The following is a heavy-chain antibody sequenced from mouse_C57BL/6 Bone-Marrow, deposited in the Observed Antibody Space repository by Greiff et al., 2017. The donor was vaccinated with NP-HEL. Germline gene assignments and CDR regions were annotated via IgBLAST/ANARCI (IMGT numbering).Heavy chain of an antibody. V-gene: IGHV5-9-1*02. D-gene: IGHD1-1*02. J-gene: IGHJ1*03. CDR3: TREGLSDFDV. CDR1: GFTFSSYA. CDR2: ISSGGDYI. Sequence: EVMLVESGEGLVKPGGSLKLSCAASGFTFSSYAMSWVRQTPEKRLEWVAYISSGGDYIYYADTVQGRFTISRDNARNTLYLQMSSLKSEDTAMYYCTREGLSDFDVWGTGTTVTVSS.